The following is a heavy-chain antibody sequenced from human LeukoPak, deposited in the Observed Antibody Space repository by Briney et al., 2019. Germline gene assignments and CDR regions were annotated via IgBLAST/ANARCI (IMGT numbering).Heavy chain of an antibody. CDR2: INSDGSST. CDR3: VRAGGSSWSDY. CDR1: GFTFDDYA. V-gene: IGHV3-74*01. J-gene: IGHJ4*02. D-gene: IGHD6-13*01. Sequence: GGSLRLSCAASGFTFDDYAMHWVRQAPGKGLVWVSRINSDGSSTSYADSVKGRFTISRDNAKNSLYVQMNSLRAEDTAVYYCVRAGGSSWSDYWGQGTLVTVSS.